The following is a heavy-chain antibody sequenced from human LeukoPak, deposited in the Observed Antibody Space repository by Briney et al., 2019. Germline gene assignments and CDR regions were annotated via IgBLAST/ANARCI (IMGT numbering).Heavy chain of an antibody. J-gene: IGHJ5*02. Sequence: ASVKVSCKASGYTFTSYDINWGRQATGQGLEWMGWMNPNSGNTGYAQKFQGRVTMTRNTSISTAYMELSSLRSEDTAVYYCARGSEYSSSSGWFDPWGQGTLVTVSS. CDR3: ARGSEYSSSSGWFDP. CDR1: GYTFTSYD. CDR2: MNPNSGNT. V-gene: IGHV1-8*01. D-gene: IGHD6-6*01.